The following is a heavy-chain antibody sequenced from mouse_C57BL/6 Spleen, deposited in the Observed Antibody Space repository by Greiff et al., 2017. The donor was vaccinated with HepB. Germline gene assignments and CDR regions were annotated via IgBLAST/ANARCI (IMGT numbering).Heavy chain of an antibody. CDR3: TSAGWYFDV. J-gene: IGHJ1*03. Sequence: VQLQQSGAELVRPGASVKLSCTASGFNIKDDYMHWVKQRPEQGLEWIGWIDPENGDTEYASKFQGKATITADTSSNTAYLQLSSLTSEDTAVYYCTSAGWYFDVWGTGTTVTVSS. CDR1: GFNIKDDY. D-gene: IGHD3-1*01. CDR2: IDPENGDT. V-gene: IGHV14-4*01.